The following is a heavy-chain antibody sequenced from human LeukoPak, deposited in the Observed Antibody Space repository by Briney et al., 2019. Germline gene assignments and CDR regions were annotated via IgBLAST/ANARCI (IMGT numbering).Heavy chain of an antibody. V-gene: IGHV4-30-4*01. CDR2: IYYSGST. CDR3: AREAFDSSGAPYFDY. D-gene: IGHD3-22*01. Sequence: SETLSLTCTVSGGSISSGDYYWSWIRQPPGKGLEWIGYIYYSGSTYYNPSLKSRVTISVDTSKNQFSLKLSSVTAADTAVYYCAREAFDSSGAPYFDYWGQGTLVTVSS. CDR1: GGSISSGDYY. J-gene: IGHJ4*02.